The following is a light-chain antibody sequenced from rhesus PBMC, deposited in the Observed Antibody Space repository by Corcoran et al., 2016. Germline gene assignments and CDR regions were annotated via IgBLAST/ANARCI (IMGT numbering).Light chain of an antibody. J-gene: IGKJ4*01. Sequence: DIQMTQSPSSLSASIGDRVTITCLASENVNNYLNCYQQKPGKDPKLLIYKVSTLQSGVPSRFSGSGSGTDYSFTISSLQPENVAGYYCQQGYRTPPTFGGGTKVQLK. CDR3: QQGYRTPPT. V-gene: IGKV1-74*01. CDR1: ENVNNY. CDR2: KVS.